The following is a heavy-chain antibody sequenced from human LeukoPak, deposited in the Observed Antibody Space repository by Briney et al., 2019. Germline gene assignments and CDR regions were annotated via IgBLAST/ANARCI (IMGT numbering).Heavy chain of an antibody. D-gene: IGHD6-19*01. CDR1: GYSITSAYY. J-gene: IGHJ4*02. CDR3: ARAPAVAGPSAFDY. Sequence: PSETLSLTCTVSGYSITSAYYWSWIRQPAGKGLEWIGRIYTSGSTNYNPSLKSRVTISVDTSKNQFSLKLSSVTAADTAVYYCARAPAVAGPSAFDYWGQGTLGTVSS. CDR2: IYTSGST. V-gene: IGHV4-61*02.